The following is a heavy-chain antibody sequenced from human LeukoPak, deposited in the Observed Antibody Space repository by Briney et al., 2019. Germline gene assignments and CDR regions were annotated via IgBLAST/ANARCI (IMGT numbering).Heavy chain of an antibody. CDR1: GFTFSSYA. V-gene: IGHV3-23*01. D-gene: IGHD3-10*01. J-gene: IGHJ5*02. CDR3: AKDTLIRGINWFDP. Sequence: GGSLRLSCAASGFTFSSYAMSWVRQAPGKGLEWVSAVSGSGGSTFYADSVKGRFTISRDNSKNTLYLQMNSLRAEDTAVYYCAKDTLIRGINWFDPWGQRTLVTVSS. CDR2: VSGSGGST.